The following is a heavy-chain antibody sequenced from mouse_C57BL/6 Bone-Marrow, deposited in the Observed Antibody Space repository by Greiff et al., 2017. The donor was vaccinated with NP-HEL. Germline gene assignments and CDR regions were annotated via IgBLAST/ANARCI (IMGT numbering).Heavy chain of an antibody. V-gene: IGHV1-26*01. CDR1: GYTFTDYY. Sequence: QLQQSVPALLPPFASFNISCKASGYTFTDYYMNWVKQSHGKSLEWIGDINPNNGGTSYNQKFKGKATLTVDKSSSTAYMELRSLTSEDSAVYYCASRNYGGYFDVWGTGTTVTVSS. D-gene: IGHD2-1*01. CDR2: INPNNGGT. CDR3: ASRNYGGYFDV. J-gene: IGHJ1*03.